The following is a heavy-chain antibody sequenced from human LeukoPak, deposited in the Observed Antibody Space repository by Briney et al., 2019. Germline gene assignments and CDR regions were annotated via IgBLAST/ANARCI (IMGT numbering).Heavy chain of an antibody. D-gene: IGHD1-26*01. CDR1: GYTLTELS. V-gene: IGHV1-24*01. CDR2: FDPKDGDT. J-gene: IGHJ5*02. Sequence: ASVKVSCKVSGYTLTELSVHWVRQAPGKGLEWMGNFDPKDGDTIYAQKLQGRVTMTTDTSTSTAYMELRSLRSDDTAVYYCARDMKRSRARWENLGFDPWGQGTLVTVSS. CDR3: ARDMKRSRARWENLGFDP.